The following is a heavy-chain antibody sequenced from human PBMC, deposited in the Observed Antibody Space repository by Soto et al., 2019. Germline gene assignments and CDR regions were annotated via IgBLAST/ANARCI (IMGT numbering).Heavy chain of an antibody. CDR3: ARLGIAAAGPRSGYY. D-gene: IGHD6-13*01. J-gene: IGHJ4*02. CDR1: GYSFTSYW. Sequence: PGESLKISCKGSGYSFTSYWIGWVRQMPGKGLEWMGIIYPADSDTRYSPSFQGQVTISADKSISTAYLQWSSLKASDTAMYYCARLGIAAAGPRSGYYWGQGTLVTVSS. V-gene: IGHV5-51*01. CDR2: IYPADSDT.